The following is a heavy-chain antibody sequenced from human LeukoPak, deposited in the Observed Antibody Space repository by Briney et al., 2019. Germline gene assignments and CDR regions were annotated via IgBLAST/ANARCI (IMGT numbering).Heavy chain of an antibody. D-gene: IGHD3-16*01. CDR1: GGSISSYY. CDR2: IYSSGST. V-gene: IGHV4-4*07. Sequence: PSETLSLTCTASGGSISSYYCSWIRQPAGKGLEWIGRIYSSGSTDSSPSLKGRVNISVDKSKKQFSLKLSSVTAADTAVYYCARDGGYYYLDVWGKGTTVTVSS. CDR3: ARDGGYYYLDV. J-gene: IGHJ6*03.